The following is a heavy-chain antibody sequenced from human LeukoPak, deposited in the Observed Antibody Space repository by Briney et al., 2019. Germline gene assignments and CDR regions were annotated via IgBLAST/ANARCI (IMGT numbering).Heavy chain of an antibody. D-gene: IGHD3-10*01. J-gene: IGHJ4*02. CDR3: ARGSWLGEGGVVPTFDY. CDR1: GGTFSSYA. Sequence: SVKVSCKASGGTFSSYAISWVRQAPGQGLEWMGGIIPIFGTANYAQKFQGRVTITADKSTSTAYMELSSLRSEDTAVYYCARGSWLGEGGVVPTFDYWGQGTLVTVSS. CDR2: IIPIFGTA. V-gene: IGHV1-69*06.